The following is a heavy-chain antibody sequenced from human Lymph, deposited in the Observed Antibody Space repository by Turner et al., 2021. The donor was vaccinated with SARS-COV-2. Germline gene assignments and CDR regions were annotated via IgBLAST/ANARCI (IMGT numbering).Heavy chain of an antibody. J-gene: IGHJ6*02. D-gene: IGHD3-3*01. Sequence: QLVESGGALIQPGGSLRLSCAASGITVISNVMNWVRQAPGKGLEWVSVIYSGGNTYYADSVKGRFTISRDNSKNTLYLQMNSLRAEDTAVYYCARDLMEVGGMDVWGQGTTVTVSS. CDR1: GITVISNV. CDR2: IYSGGNT. V-gene: IGHV3-53*01. CDR3: ARDLMEVGGMDV.